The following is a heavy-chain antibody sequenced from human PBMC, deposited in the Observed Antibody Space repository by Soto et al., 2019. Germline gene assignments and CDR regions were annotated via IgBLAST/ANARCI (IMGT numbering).Heavy chain of an antibody. V-gene: IGHV5-51*01. CDR2: IYPGDSDT. Sequence: GESLKISCKGSGYSFTSYWIGWVRQMPGKGLEWMGIIYPGDSDTRYSPSFQGQVTISADKSISTAYLQWSSLKASDTAMYYCARTPLGSSSSNYYYYYMDVWGKGTTVTVSS. CDR3: ARTPLGSSSSNYYYYYMDV. D-gene: IGHD6-6*01. J-gene: IGHJ6*03. CDR1: GYSFTSYW.